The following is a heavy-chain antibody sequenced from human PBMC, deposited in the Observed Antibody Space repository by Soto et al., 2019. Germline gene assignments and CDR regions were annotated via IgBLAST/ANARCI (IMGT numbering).Heavy chain of an antibody. D-gene: IGHD3-16*02. CDR2: INAGNGNT. CDR1: GYTFTSYA. J-gene: IGHJ4*02. V-gene: IGHV1-3*01. CDR3: AAEGLLGGVIDSPLDY. Sequence: ASVKVSCKASGYTFTSYAIHWVRQAPGQRLEWMGWINAGNGNTNYAQKFQERVTITRDMSTSTAYMELSSLRSEDTAVYYCAAEGLLGGVIDSPLDYWGQGTLVTVSS.